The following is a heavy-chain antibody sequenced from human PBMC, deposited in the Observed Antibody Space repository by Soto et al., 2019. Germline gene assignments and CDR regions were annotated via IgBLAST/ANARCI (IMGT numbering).Heavy chain of an antibody. J-gene: IGHJ4*02. CDR2: IYWDDDK. Sequence: QITLKESGPTLVKPTQTLTLTCTLSGFSLSTSGVGVGWIRKPPGKALEWLALIYWDDDKRYSPSLKSRLTVTKYTSKNQVAMTMTNMDPVDTATYYCERSSGRFRSFDYWGQGTLVTVSS. V-gene: IGHV2-5*02. D-gene: IGHD1-26*01. CDR3: ERSSGRFRSFDY. CDR1: GFSLSTSGVG.